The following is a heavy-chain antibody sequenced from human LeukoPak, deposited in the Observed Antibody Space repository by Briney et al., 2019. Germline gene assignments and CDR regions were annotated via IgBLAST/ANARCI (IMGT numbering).Heavy chain of an antibody. CDR3: AKGGRAAHYFDY. Sequence: GGSLRLSCAASGFTFSSYAMSWVRQAPGKGLEWVSAISGSGGSTYYADSVKGRFTISRDNSKNTLCLQMNSLRAEDTAVYYCAKGGRAAHYFDYWGQGTLVTVSS. CDR1: GFTFSSYA. D-gene: IGHD2-15*01. J-gene: IGHJ4*02. CDR2: ISGSGGST. V-gene: IGHV3-23*01.